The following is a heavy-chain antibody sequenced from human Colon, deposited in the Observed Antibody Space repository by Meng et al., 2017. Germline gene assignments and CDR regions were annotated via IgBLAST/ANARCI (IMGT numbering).Heavy chain of an antibody. CDR2: INPNSGET. CDR1: GYTFTALD. J-gene: IGHJ4*02. D-gene: IGHD1-26*01. V-gene: IGHV1-8*01. Sequence: QVHLVQSGAEVKKPGASVRVSCKASGYTFTALDINWVRQATGQGLEWMGWINPNSGETGYAQKFQGRFTMTRDTSISTFYMERSSLTSDDTAVYYCARGIWEGFDYWGQGALVTVSS. CDR3: ARGIWEGFDY.